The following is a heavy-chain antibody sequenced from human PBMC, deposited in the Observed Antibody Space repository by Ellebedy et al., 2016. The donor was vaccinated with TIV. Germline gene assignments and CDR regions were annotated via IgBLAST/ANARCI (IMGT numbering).Heavy chain of an antibody. CDR2: IGTAGDT. J-gene: IGHJ4*02. V-gene: IGHV3-13*01. CDR1: GFTFRSHD. Sequence: GESLKISCAASGFTFRSHDMHWVRQATGKGLEWISAIGTAGDTYYSGSVKGRFTISRENAKNSLYLQMNSLRAEDTAVYYCAKDRVGVNQPVYYFDYWGQGTLVTVS. D-gene: IGHD1-26*01. CDR3: AKDRVGVNQPVYYFDY.